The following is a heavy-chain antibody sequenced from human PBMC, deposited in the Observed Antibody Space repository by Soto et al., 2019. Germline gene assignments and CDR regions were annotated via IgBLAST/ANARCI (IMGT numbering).Heavy chain of an antibody. J-gene: IGHJ4*02. Sequence: PSETLSLTCAVYGGSFSGYYWSWIRQPPGKGLEWIGEINHSGSTNYNPSLKSRVTISVDTSKNQFSLKLSSVTAADTAVYYCARGWRLPFFDYWGQGTLVTVYS. CDR1: GGSFSGYY. D-gene: IGHD1-1*01. CDR3: ARGWRLPFFDY. CDR2: INHSGST. V-gene: IGHV4-34*01.